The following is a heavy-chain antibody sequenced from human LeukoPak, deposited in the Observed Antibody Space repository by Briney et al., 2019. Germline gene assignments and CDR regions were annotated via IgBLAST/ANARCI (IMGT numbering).Heavy chain of an antibody. V-gene: IGHV3-23*01. J-gene: IGHJ4*02. CDR2: IGGSVGGA. CDR3: ANKGCTSISCYNNF. CDR1: GFLFSTYA. D-gene: IGHD2-2*02. Sequence: GGSLRLSCEASGFLFSTYAMSWVRQAPGKGLEWVPAIGGSVGGAYYADSVKGRFTISRDNSKNTLYLQMSSPRAEDTAIYYCANKGCTSISCYNNFWGQGTLVTVSS.